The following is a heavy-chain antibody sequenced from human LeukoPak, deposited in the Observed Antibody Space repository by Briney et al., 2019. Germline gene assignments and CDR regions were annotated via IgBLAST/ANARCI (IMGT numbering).Heavy chain of an antibody. J-gene: IGHJ6*03. CDR2: INWNGGST. V-gene: IGHV3-20*04. D-gene: IGHD6-13*01. CDR3: AREGGHSSSVDYYYYMDV. CDR1: GFTFSNYG. Sequence: PGGSLRLSCAASGFTFSNYGMFWFRQAPGKGLERVSGINWNGGSTGYADSVKGRFTISRDNAKNSLYLQMNSLRAEDTALYYCAREGGHSSSVDYYYYMDVWGKGTTVTVSS.